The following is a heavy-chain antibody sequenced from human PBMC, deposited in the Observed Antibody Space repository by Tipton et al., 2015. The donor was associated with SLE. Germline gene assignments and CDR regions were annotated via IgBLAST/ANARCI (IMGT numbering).Heavy chain of an antibody. CDR2: IYSNGAT. Sequence: TLSLTCNVSGASIMSGGYYWTWIRQPAGRGLEWIGRIYSNGATNYNPSLMSRVTISVDTPKNQFSLKLTSVTAADTAVYYCARDLGSPGNWFDPWGQGTLVTVSS. J-gene: IGHJ5*02. CDR1: GASIMSGGYY. D-gene: IGHD1-26*01. V-gene: IGHV4-61*02. CDR3: ARDLGSPGNWFDP.